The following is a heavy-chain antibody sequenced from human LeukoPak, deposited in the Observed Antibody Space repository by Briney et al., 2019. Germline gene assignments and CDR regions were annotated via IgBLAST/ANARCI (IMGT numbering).Heavy chain of an antibody. J-gene: IGHJ4*02. Sequence: GGSLRLSCAASGFTFSNAWMSWVRQAPGKGLEWVAVISYDGSNKYYADSVKGRFTISRDNSKNTLYLQMNSLRAEDTAVYYCAKALYGDGLNFDYWGQGTLVTVSS. D-gene: IGHD4-17*01. V-gene: IGHV3-30*18. CDR3: AKALYGDGLNFDY. CDR1: GFTFSNAW. CDR2: ISYDGSNK.